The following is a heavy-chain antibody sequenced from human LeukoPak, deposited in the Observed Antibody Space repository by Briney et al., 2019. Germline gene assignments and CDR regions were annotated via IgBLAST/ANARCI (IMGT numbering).Heavy chain of an antibody. D-gene: IGHD6-19*01. CDR2: IIPIFGTS. CDR1: GGTFSSYA. J-gene: IGHJ4*02. CDR3: ARYYSGWCYFDY. V-gene: IGHV1-69*01. Sequence: GSSVKVSCKASGGTFSSYAISWVRQAPGQGLEWMGGIIPIFGTSNYAQKFQGRVTITADESTSTAYMELSSLRSEDTAVYYCARYYSGWCYFDYWGQGTLVTVSS.